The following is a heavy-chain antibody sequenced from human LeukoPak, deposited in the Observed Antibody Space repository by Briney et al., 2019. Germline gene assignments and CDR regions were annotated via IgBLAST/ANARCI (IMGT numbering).Heavy chain of an antibody. D-gene: IGHD1-26*01. CDR2: IYSGGST. CDR3: AREVGGALHYFDY. CDR1: GFTVSSNY. J-gene: IGHJ4*02. V-gene: IGHV3-66*01. Sequence: GGSLRLSCAASGFTVSSNYMGWVRQAPGKGLEWVSDIYSGGSTYYADSVKGRFTISRDNSKNTLYLQMNSLRAEDTAVYYCAREVGGALHYFDYWGQGTLVTVSS.